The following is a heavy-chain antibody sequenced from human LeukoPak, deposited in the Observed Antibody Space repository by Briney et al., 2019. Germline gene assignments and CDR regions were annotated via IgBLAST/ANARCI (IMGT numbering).Heavy chain of an antibody. CDR3: ATNAGQWLVPFDY. CDR2: ISGSGGST. J-gene: IGHJ4*02. V-gene: IGHV3-23*01. D-gene: IGHD6-19*01. Sequence: GGSLRLSCAASGFTSSSFAMTWVRQAPGKGLEWVSVISGSGGSTYYAGSVKGRFTISRDISKNTVFLQMNSLRAEDTAVYYCATNAGQWLVPFDYWGQGTLVTVSS. CDR1: GFTSSSFA.